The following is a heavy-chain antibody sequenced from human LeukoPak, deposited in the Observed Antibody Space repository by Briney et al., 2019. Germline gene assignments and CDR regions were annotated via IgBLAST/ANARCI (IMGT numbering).Heavy chain of an antibody. Sequence: GGSLRLSCAASGFTFSTYVVNWVRQAPGKGLEWVSVISSGGNTYYADTVKGRFTISRDKSKNTLYLQMHSLRAEDTAVYYCARDPYCSGISCYQGWGQGTLVTVSS. CDR1: GFTFSTYV. V-gene: IGHV3-66*01. D-gene: IGHD2-15*01. J-gene: IGHJ4*02. CDR3: ARDPYCSGISCYQG. CDR2: ISSGGNT.